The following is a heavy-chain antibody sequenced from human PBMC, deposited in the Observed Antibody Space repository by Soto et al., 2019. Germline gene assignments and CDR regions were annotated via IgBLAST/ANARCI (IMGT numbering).Heavy chain of an antibody. Sequence: QITLKESGPTLVTPTQTLTLTSTFSGFSVSTSGMGVGWLRQPTGKALQWLALIYWDDDKCYSPSLKSRLTITKDTAKRPVVLTMTNMDPVDTATYYCAHYSSTCSFDYWGQGTLVTVSS. D-gene: IGHD6-13*01. CDR3: AHYSSTCSFDY. V-gene: IGHV2-5*02. CDR1: GFSVSTSGMG. CDR2: IYWDDDK. J-gene: IGHJ4*02.